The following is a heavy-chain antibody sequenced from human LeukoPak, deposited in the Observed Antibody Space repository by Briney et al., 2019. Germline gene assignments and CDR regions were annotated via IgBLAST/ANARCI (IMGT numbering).Heavy chain of an antibody. CDR3: ARSTYYYDSSGYYEFDY. Sequence: GGSLRLSCAASGFTFSSFGMNWVRQAPGKGLEWVSSISSSSSYIYYADSVKGRFTISRDNAKNSLYLQMNSLRAEDTAVYYCARSTYYYDSSGYYEFDYWGQGTLVTVSS. V-gene: IGHV3-21*01. D-gene: IGHD3-22*01. CDR1: GFTFSSFG. CDR2: ISSSSSYI. J-gene: IGHJ4*02.